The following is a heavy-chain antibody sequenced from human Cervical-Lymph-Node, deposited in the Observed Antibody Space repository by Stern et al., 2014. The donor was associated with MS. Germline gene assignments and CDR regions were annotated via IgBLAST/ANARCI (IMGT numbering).Heavy chain of an antibody. CDR2: IDWDDDK. CDR3: ARSSTYWYFDL. V-gene: IGHV2-70*04. CDR1: GFSLSISGMR. J-gene: IGHJ2*01. Sequence: QVTLKESGPALVKPTQTLTLTCTFSGFSLSISGMRVSWIRQPPGKALEWLARIDWDDDKFYSTSLKTRLTISKDTYKNQVVLTMTNMDPVDTATYYCARSSTYWYFDLWGRGTLVTVSS.